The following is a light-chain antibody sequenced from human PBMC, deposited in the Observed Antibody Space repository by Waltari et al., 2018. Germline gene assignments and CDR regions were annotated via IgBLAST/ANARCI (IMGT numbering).Light chain of an antibody. CDR2: DVS. V-gene: IGLV2-14*03. Sequence: QSALTQPASVSGSPGQSITISCTGTSSDVGSYNYVSWYQQHQGKAPKLMIYDVSYRPSGVSNRFSGSKSGNTASRTISGLQAEDEADYYCSSYITTNTLELFGGGTSLTVL. J-gene: IGLJ2*01. CDR1: SSDVGSYNY. CDR3: SSYITTNTLEL.